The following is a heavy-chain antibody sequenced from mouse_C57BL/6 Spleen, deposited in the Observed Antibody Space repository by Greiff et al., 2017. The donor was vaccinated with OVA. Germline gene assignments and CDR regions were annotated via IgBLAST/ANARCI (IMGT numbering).Heavy chain of an antibody. CDR3: APLYGKIWFAY. Sequence: VQLQQSGPELVKPGASVQISCKASGYAFSSSWMNWVKQRPGKGLEWIGRIYPGDGDTNYNGKFKGKATLTADKSSSTAYMQLSSLTSEDSAVYFCAPLYGKIWFAYWGQGTLVTVSA. J-gene: IGHJ3*01. CDR1: GYAFSSSW. V-gene: IGHV1-82*01. CDR2: IYPGDGDT. D-gene: IGHD2-1*01.